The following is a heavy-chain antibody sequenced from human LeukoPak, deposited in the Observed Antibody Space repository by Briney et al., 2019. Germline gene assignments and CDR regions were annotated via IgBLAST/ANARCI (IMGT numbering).Heavy chain of an antibody. V-gene: IGHV4-59*01. Sequence: PSETLSLTCTVSGGSISSYYWSWIRQPPGKGLEWIGYIYYSGSTNYNPSLKSRVTISVDTSKNQFSLELSSVTAADTAVYYCARAYYYDSSGYYLPPSYYFDYWGQGTLVTVSS. CDR1: GGSISSYY. CDR3: ARAYYYDSSGYYLPPSYYFDY. CDR2: IYYSGST. J-gene: IGHJ4*02. D-gene: IGHD3-22*01.